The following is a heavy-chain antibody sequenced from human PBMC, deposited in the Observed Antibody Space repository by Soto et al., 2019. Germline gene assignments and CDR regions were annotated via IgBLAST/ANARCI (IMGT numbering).Heavy chain of an antibody. J-gene: IGHJ4*02. V-gene: IGHV3-33*01. D-gene: IGHD6-13*01. CDR1: GFTFSSYG. Sequence: PGGSLRLSCAASGFTFSSYGMHWVRQAPGKGLEWVAVIWYDGSNKYYADSVKGRFTISRDNSKNTLYLQMNSLRAEDTAVYYCARDHSLLRYSSSWYYFDYWGQGTLVTVSS. CDR3: ARDHSLLRYSSSWYYFDY. CDR2: IWYDGSNK.